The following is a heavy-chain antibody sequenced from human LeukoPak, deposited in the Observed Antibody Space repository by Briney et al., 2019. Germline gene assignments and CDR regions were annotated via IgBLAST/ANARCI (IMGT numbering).Heavy chain of an antibody. Sequence: SETLSLTCTVSGGSISSYYWSWIRQPAGKGLEWIGRIYGGGNTNYNPSLKSRVTMSVDTSKNQFSLKLSSVTAADTAVYYCARAPITLAGFDYWGQGTLVTVSS. J-gene: IGHJ4*02. CDR1: GGSISSYY. V-gene: IGHV4-4*07. CDR3: ARAPITLAGFDY. CDR2: IYGGGNT. D-gene: IGHD3-10*01.